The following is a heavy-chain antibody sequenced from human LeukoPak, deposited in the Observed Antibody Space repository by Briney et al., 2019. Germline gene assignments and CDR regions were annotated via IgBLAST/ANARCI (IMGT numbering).Heavy chain of an antibody. V-gene: IGHV3-23*01. J-gene: IGHJ4*02. CDR3: AKDGRLFGVVIRGYFDY. Sequence: GGSLRLSCAASGFTFSSYAMSWVRQAPGKGLEWVSAISGSGGSTYYADSVKGRFTISSDNSKNTLYLQMNSLRAEDTAVYYCAKDGRLFGVVIRGYFDYWGQGTLVTVSS. D-gene: IGHD3-3*01. CDR2: ISGSGGST. CDR1: GFTFSSYA.